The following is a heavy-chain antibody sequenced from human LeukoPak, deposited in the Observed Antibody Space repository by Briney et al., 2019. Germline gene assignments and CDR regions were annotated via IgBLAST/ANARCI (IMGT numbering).Heavy chain of an antibody. V-gene: IGHV1-2*02. Sequence: APVKVSCKASGYTFTDYYMHWVRQAPGQGLEWMGWINPNSGGTNYAQKFQGRVTMTRDTSLSTAYMELSRLRSDDSAVYFCARRYSSTTKVTFDIWGQGPMVTVSS. CDR3: ARRYSSTTKVTFDI. D-gene: IGHD6-13*01. J-gene: IGHJ3*02. CDR2: INPNSGGT. CDR1: GYTFTDYY.